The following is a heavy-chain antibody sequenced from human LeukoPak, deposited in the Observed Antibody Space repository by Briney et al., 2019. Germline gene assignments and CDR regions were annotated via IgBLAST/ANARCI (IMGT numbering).Heavy chain of an antibody. J-gene: IGHJ6*03. CDR3: ARGGFSSGWFRYYYYYMDV. Sequence: ASVKVSCKASGYTFTGYYMHWVRQAPGQGLEWMGWINPDSDDTNYAQKFQGRVTMTRDTSISTAYMELSRLRSDDTAVYYCARGGFSSGWFRYYYYYMDVWGKGTTVTVPS. CDR2: INPDSDDT. CDR1: GYTFTGYY. D-gene: IGHD6-19*01. V-gene: IGHV1-2*02.